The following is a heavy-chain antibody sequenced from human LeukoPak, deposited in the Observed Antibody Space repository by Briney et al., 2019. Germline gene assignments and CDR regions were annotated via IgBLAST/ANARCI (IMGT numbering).Heavy chain of an antibody. D-gene: IGHD2-2*01. J-gene: IGHJ6*03. CDR1: RFTFDDYG. CDR2: INWSGGST. CDR3: AREGCSSTSCYYYYYYYMDV. Sequence: GGSLRLSCAASRFTFDDYGMSWVRQAPGKGLEWVSGINWSGGSTGYADSVKGRFTISRDNAKNSLYLQMNSLRAEDTALYYCAREGCSSTSCYYYYYYYMDVWGKGTTVTVSS. V-gene: IGHV3-20*04.